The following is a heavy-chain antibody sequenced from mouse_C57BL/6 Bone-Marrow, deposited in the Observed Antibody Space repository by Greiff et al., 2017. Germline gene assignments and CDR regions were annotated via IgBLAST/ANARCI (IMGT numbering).Heavy chain of an antibody. CDR1: GYTFTSYW. CDR2: IDPSDSYT. V-gene: IGHV1-69*01. D-gene: IGHD2-3*01. Sequence: QVQLQQPGAELVMPGASVKLSCKASGYTFTSYWMHWVKQRPGQGLEWIGEIDPSDSYTNYNQKFKGKSTLTVDKSSSTAYMQLSSLTSEDSAVXYCARSDGYAAMDYWGQGTSVTVSS. CDR3: ARSDGYAAMDY. J-gene: IGHJ4*01.